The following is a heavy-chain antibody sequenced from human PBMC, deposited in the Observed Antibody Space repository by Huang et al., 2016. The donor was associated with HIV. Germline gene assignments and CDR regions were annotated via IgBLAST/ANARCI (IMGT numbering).Heavy chain of an antibody. CDR1: GFKFSAYW. Sequence: EVHLVESGGDLVQPGGSLRLACVASGFKFSAYWMSWVRQAPGKGLEWVANIKQDGSEKNYVDSVKRRFTISRDNAKNSVYLQLTSLRAEDTAVYYGARGGIYYDVLTGRHYYYNGLDVWGQGTTVTVSS. CDR2: IKQDGSEK. V-gene: IGHV3-7*01. J-gene: IGHJ6*02. CDR3: ARGGIYYDVLTGRHYYYNGLDV. D-gene: IGHD3-9*01.